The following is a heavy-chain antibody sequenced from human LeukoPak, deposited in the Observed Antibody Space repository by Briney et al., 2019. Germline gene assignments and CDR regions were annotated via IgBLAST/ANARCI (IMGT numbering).Heavy chain of an antibody. Sequence: GGSLRLSCAASGFTFSNYGMHWVRQAPGKGLEWVALIWYDGSNKYYGDSVKGRFTISRDNAKNSLYLQMNSLRAEDTAVYYCAREYCTNGVCNQDSYNWFDPWGQGTLVTVSS. CDR2: IWYDGSNK. CDR3: AREYCTNGVCNQDSYNWFDP. CDR1: GFTFSNYG. V-gene: IGHV3-33*01. D-gene: IGHD2-8*01. J-gene: IGHJ5*02.